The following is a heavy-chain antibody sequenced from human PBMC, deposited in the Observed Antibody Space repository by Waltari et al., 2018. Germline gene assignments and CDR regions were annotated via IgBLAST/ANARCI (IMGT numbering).Heavy chain of an antibody. CDR2: IDPDAGGT. D-gene: IGHD5-18*01. Sequence: QVQLVQSGAEVKKPGASVKVACKASGYSFRDSFIHWVRQAPGQGLGFMEWIDPDAGGTNYPQRFQGRVAMTSDASISTVYMELSGLRSDDTAVYYCARDFSYGSVDYWGQGTLVTVSS. CDR1: GYSFRDSF. J-gene: IGHJ4*02. V-gene: IGHV1-2*02. CDR3: ARDFSYGSVDY.